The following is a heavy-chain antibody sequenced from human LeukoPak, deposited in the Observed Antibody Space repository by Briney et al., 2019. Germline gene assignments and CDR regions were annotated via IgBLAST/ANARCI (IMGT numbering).Heavy chain of an antibody. CDR3: ARALRGDYVLT. Sequence: SETLSLTCTVSGGSISSYYWSWIRQPPGKGLEWIGYIYYSGSTNYNPSLKSRVTISVDTSKNQFSLKLSSVTAADTAVYYCARALRGDYVLTWGQEPWSPSPQ. V-gene: IGHV4-59*12. J-gene: IGHJ5*01. CDR1: GGSISSYY. D-gene: IGHD4-17*01. CDR2: IYYSGST.